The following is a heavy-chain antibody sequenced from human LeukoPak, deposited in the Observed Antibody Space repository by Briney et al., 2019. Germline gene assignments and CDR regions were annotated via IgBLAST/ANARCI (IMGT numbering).Heavy chain of an antibody. J-gene: IGHJ1*01. CDR3: ARHDCGGWYSSGCQAYFQH. D-gene: IGHD6-19*01. Sequence: PSQTLSLTCAVSGGSNSSGGYSWSWIRQPPGKGLEWIGYIYHSGSTYYNPSLKSRVTISVDGSKNQFSLKLSSVTAADTAVYYCARHDCGGWYSSGCQAYFQHWGQGTLVTVSS. CDR1: GGSNSSGGYS. V-gene: IGHV4-30-2*01. CDR2: IYHSGST.